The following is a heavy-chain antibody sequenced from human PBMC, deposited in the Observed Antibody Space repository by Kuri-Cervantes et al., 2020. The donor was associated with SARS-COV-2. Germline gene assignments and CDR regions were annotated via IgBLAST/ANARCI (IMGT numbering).Heavy chain of an antibody. Sequence: GESLKISCAASGFTFSSYAMSWVRQAPGKGLEWVANIKQDGSEKYYVDSVKGRFTISRDNAKNSLYLQMNSLRAEDTAVYYCARIPEYSSGWLAFDIWGQGTMVTVSS. CDR2: IKQDGSEK. V-gene: IGHV3-7*04. D-gene: IGHD6-19*01. CDR1: GFTFSSYA. J-gene: IGHJ3*02. CDR3: ARIPEYSSGWLAFDI.